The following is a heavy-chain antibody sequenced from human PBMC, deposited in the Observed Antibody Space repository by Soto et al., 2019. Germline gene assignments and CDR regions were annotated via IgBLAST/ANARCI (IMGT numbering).Heavy chain of an antibody. CDR1: GGSISSSNW. D-gene: IGHD4-17*01. J-gene: IGHJ5*02. Sequence: QVQLQESGPGLVKPSGTLSLTCAVSGGSISSSNWWSWVRQPPGTGLEWIGEIYHSESTNYNPSLKSRVTISVDKSKNQFALKLSSVTAADTAVYYCARVWTTVTNWFDPWGQGTLVTVSS. CDR3: ARVWTTVTNWFDP. CDR2: IYHSEST. V-gene: IGHV4-4*02.